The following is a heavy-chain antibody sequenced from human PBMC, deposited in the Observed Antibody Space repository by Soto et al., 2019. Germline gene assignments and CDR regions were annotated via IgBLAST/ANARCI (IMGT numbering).Heavy chain of an antibody. D-gene: IGHD5-18*01. J-gene: IGHJ4*02. CDR2: IFSNGEK. Sequence: SGPTLVNPTETLTLTCTVSGFSLSNARMGVSWIRQPPGKALEWLAHIFSNGEKSYSTSLKSRLTISKETSKSQVVLTMTNMDPVDTATYYCARIRGYSNTDPVARYFDYWGQGTLVTVSS. V-gene: IGHV2-26*01. CDR3: ARIRGYSNTDPVARYFDY. CDR1: GFSLSNARMG.